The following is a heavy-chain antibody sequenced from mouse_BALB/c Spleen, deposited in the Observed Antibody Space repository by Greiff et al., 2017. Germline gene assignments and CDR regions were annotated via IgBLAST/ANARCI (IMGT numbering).Heavy chain of an antibody. D-gene: IGHD2-14*01. CDR3: ARGYYRYDYAMDY. J-gene: IGHJ4*01. CDR1: GFTFSSYA. CDR2: ISSGGSYT. V-gene: IGHV5-9-4*01. Sequence: EVKVVESGGGLVKPGGSLKLSCAASGFTFSSYAMSWVRQSPEKRLEWVAEISSGGSYTYYPDTVTGRFTISRDNAKNTLYLEMSSLRSEDTAMYYCARGYYRYDYAMDYWGQGTSVTVSS.